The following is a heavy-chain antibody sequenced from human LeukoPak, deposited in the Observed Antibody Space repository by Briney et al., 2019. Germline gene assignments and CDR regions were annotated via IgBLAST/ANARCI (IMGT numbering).Heavy chain of an antibody. Sequence: PSETLSLTCTVSGDSLSSHYWSWIRRPPGKGLEWIGYIYGSGSTHYDPSLRSRVTISEDTSKNQFSLKLTSVTAADTAVYHCARNVGWYSHDSWGQGTLVTVSS. CDR1: GDSLSSHY. CDR3: ARNVGWYSHDS. D-gene: IGHD6-19*01. CDR2: IYGSGST. J-gene: IGHJ4*02. V-gene: IGHV4-59*08.